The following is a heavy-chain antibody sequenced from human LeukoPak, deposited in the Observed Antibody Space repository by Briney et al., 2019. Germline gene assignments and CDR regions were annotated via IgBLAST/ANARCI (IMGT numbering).Heavy chain of an antibody. D-gene: IGHD5-18*01. CDR3: ARDGGGYSYGDH. CDR1: GFTFSSYS. Sequence: GGSLRLSCAASGFTFSSYSMNWVRQAPGKGLEWVSSISSSSSYIYYADSVKGRFTISRDNAKNSLYLQMNSLRATDTAVYYCARDGGGYSYGDHWGQGTLVTASS. CDR2: ISSSSSYI. J-gene: IGHJ4*02. V-gene: IGHV3-21*01.